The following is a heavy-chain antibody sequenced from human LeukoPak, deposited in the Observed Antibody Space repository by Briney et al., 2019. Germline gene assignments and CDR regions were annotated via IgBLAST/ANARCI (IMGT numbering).Heavy chain of an antibody. CDR2: INPNSGGT. Sequence: ASVKVSCKASGYTFTGCYMHWVRQAPGQGLEWMGWINPNSGGTNYAQKFQGWVTMTRDTSISTAYMELSRLRSDDTAVYYCARGKDAHIYFDYWGQGTLVTVSS. CDR1: GYTFTGCY. CDR3: ARGKDAHIYFDY. J-gene: IGHJ4*02. V-gene: IGHV1-2*04. D-gene: IGHD2-15*01.